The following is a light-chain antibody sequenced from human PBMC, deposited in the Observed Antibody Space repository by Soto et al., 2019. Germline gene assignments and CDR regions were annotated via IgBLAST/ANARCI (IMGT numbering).Light chain of an antibody. J-gene: IGLJ3*02. CDR2: EVS. CDR1: SSDVGGYNY. CDR3: NSYAGTVPGV. Sequence: QSALTQPPSASGSRGQSVTISCTGTSSDVGGYNYVSWYQQHPGKAPKLMIYEVSKRPSGVPDRFSGSKSGNTASLTVSGLQAEDEADYFCNSYAGTVPGVFGGGTKVTVL. V-gene: IGLV2-8*01.